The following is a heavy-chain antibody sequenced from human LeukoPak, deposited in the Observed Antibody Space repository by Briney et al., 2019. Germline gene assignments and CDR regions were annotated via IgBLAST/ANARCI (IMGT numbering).Heavy chain of an antibody. D-gene: IGHD6-19*01. CDR1: GYTFTGYY. CDR3: ARDNIRGSGWWLYNWFDP. Sequence: ASVKVSCKASGYTFTGYYMHWVRQAPGQGLEWMGWINPNSGGTNYAQKFQCRVTMTRDTSISTAYMELSRLRSDDTAVYYCARDNIRGSGWWLYNWFDPWGQGTLVTVSS. V-gene: IGHV1-2*02. J-gene: IGHJ5*02. CDR2: INPNSGGT.